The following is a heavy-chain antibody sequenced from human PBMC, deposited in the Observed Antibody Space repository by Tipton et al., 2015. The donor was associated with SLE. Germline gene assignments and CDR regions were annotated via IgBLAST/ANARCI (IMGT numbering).Heavy chain of an antibody. V-gene: IGHV4-39*07. CDR3: ARDIAAACIDY. D-gene: IGHD6-13*01. J-gene: IGHJ4*02. CDR1: GGSITSSDSS. Sequence: TLSLTCSVSGGSITSSDSSWGWIRQPPGKGLEWIGSIYYSGSTYYNPSLKSRVTISVDTSKNQFSLKLSSVTAADTAMYYCARDIAAACIDYWGQGTLVTVSS. CDR2: IYYSGST.